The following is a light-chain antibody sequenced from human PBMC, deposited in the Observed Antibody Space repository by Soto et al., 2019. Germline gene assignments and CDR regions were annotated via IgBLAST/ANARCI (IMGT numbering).Light chain of an antibody. CDR3: QQRSNWPST. J-gene: IGKJ5*01. Sequence: EIVMTQSPSTLALSPRQRATLXXRASQSVSSKLAWYQQRPGQAPRXVIYGASTRATGIPARFSGSGSGTDFTLTISSLQSEDFAVYYCQQRSNWPSTFGQGTRLDIK. CDR2: GAS. CDR1: QSVSSK. V-gene: IGKV3-15*01.